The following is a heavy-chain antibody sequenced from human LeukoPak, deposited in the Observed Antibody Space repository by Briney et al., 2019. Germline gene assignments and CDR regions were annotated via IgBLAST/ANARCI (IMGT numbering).Heavy chain of an antibody. Sequence: GGSLRLSCAASGFTFRSYSMNWVRQAPGKGLEWVSSISSSSSYIYYADSVKGRFTISRDNAKNSLYLHMNSLRAEDTAVYYCARASSGYEDGFDYWGQGTLVTVSS. J-gene: IGHJ4*02. D-gene: IGHD5-12*01. CDR1: GFTFRSYS. CDR2: ISSSSSYI. V-gene: IGHV3-21*01. CDR3: ARASSGYEDGFDY.